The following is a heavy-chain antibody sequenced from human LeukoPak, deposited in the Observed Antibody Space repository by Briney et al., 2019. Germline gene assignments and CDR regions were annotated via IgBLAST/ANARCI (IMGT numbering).Heavy chain of an antibody. CDR2: INHSGST. Sequence: SETLSLTCTVSGGSISSYYWSWIRQPPGKGLEWIGEINHSGSTNYNPSLKSRVTISVDTSKNQFSLKLSSVTAADTAVYYCASSSWYRGGFDYWGQGTLVTVSS. CDR1: GGSISSYY. D-gene: IGHD6-13*01. J-gene: IGHJ4*02. CDR3: ASSSWYRGGFDY. V-gene: IGHV4-34*01.